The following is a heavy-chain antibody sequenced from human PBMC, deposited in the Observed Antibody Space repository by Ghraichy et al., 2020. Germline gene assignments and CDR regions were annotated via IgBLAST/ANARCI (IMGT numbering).Heavy chain of an antibody. CDR3: ARDPEDDGMDV. CDR1: GGSISSYY. CDR2: IYYSGST. D-gene: IGHD2-15*01. Sequence: SQTLSLTCTVSGGSISSYYWSWIRQPPGKGLEWIGYIYYSGSTNYNPSLKSRVTISVDTSKNQFSLKLSSVTAADTAVYYCARDPEDDGMDVWGQGTRVTVSS. V-gene: IGHV4-59*01. J-gene: IGHJ6*02.